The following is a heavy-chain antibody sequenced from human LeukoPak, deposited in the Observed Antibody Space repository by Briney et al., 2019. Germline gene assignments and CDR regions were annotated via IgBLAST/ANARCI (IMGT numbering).Heavy chain of an antibody. J-gene: IGHJ4*02. Sequence: ETLSLTCAVYGGSFSGYYWSWVRQAPGKGLEWVSVISGNGDSTYFKDSVKGRFTISRDNSKNTLDLQMNSLRAEDTAVYYCAKGGITMGIIDYWGQGTLVTVSS. D-gene: IGHD3-10*01. CDR2: ISGNGDST. CDR3: AKGGITMGIIDY. V-gene: IGHV3-23*01. CDR1: GGSFSGYY.